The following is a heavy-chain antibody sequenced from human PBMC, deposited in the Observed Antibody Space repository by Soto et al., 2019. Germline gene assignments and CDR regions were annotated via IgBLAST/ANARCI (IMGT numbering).Heavy chain of an antibody. J-gene: IGHJ4*02. CDR3: VRADGSGSFLLDY. CDR1: GFTFRSYA. Sequence: QVQLVESGGGVVQPGRSLRLSCAASGFTFRSYAMHWVRQTPGKGLEWVADISYDGKKTYYADSVKGRFTISRDNYQNTLLLQISSLQFEDTSVYSCVRADGSGSFLLDYWGRGTLVTVSS. V-gene: IGHV3-30*03. D-gene: IGHD3-10*01. CDR2: ISYDGKKT.